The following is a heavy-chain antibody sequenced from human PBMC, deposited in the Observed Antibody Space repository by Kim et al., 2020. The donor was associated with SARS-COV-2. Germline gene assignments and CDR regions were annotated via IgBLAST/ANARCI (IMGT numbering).Heavy chain of an antibody. CDR3: AREGGYNYLEIDY. V-gene: IGHV4-59*01. Sequence: YNPSLKSRVTISVDTSKNQFSLKLSSVTAADTAVYYCAREGGYNYLEIDYWGQGTLVTVSS. D-gene: IGHD5-12*01. J-gene: IGHJ4*02.